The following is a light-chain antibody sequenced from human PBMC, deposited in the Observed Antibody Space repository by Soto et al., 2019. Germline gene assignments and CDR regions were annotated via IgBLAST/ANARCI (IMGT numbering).Light chain of an antibody. CDR2: GAS. CDR1: QSVSSD. J-gene: IGKJ1*01. CDR3: QQYNNWPRT. Sequence: EIVMTQSPATLSVSPGERATLSCRASQSVSSDLAWYQQKPGQAPRLFIYGASTRVTGFPARFSGSGSGTEVTLTISSLQSEDFAVYYCQQYNNWPRTFGQGTKVEIK. V-gene: IGKV3-15*01.